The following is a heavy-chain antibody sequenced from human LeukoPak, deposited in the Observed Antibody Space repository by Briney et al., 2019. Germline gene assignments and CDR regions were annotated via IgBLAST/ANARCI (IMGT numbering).Heavy chain of an antibody. Sequence: ASVKVSCKASGYTVTTYDINWVRQAPGQGLEWMGWMYPNSGNTGYAQKFQGRVTITRNTSISTAYMELSSLRSEDTAVYYCARALSDDFDYWGQGTLVTVSS. V-gene: IGHV1-8*03. D-gene: IGHD3-10*01. CDR3: ARALSDDFDY. CDR1: GYTVTTYD. CDR2: MYPNSGNT. J-gene: IGHJ4*02.